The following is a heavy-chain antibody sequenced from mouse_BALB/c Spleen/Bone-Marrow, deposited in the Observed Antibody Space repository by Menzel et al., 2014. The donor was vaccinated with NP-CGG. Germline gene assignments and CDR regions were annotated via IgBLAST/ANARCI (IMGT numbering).Heavy chain of an antibody. V-gene: IGHV14-3*02. J-gene: IGHJ4*01. CDR2: IYPANGDT. CDR1: GFNIKDTY. Sequence: EVQLQQSGAELVKPGASVKLSSTASGFNIKDTYMHWVKQRPEQGLEWIGRIYPANGDTKYDPKFQGKATITADTSSNTAYLQLSSLTSEDTAVYYCARYGNGLMDYWGQGTSVTVSS. D-gene: IGHD2-1*01. CDR3: ARYGNGLMDY.